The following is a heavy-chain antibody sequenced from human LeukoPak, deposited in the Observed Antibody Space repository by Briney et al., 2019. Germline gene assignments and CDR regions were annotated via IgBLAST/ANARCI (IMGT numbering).Heavy chain of an antibody. CDR2: IIPIFGTA. D-gene: IGHD3-10*01. CDR1: GGTFSSYA. CDR3: ATVKRITMVRGAQNEYYFDY. V-gene: IGHV1-69*13. Sequence: ASVKVSCKASGGTFSSYAISWVRQAPGQGLEWMGGIIPIFGTANYAQKFQGRVTITADESTSTAYMELSSLRSEDTAVYYCATVKRITMVRGAQNEYYFDYWGQGTLVTVSS. J-gene: IGHJ4*02.